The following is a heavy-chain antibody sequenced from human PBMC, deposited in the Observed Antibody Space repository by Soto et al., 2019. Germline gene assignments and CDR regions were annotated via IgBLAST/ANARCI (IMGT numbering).Heavy chain of an antibody. D-gene: IGHD2-21*01. Sequence: QVQLQESGPGLVKPSQTLSLTCSVSGASISSGGYYWNWIRQHPGKGLEWIGYIYYSGTTYYNPSLKSRVTIAVDTSKNQFSLKLSSGTAADTAVYYCAASCVGCGGFNYYGMDVWGQGTTVTVSS. V-gene: IGHV4-31*03. CDR3: AASCVGCGGFNYYGMDV. CDR1: GASISSGGYY. CDR2: IYYSGTT. J-gene: IGHJ6*02.